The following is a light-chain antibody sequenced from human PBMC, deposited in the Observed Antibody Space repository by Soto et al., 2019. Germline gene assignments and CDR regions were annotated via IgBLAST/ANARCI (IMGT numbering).Light chain of an antibody. Sequence: EIVRTHAPSTLSVSPGERATLSCMASQSVSSNLAWYQQKPGQAPRLLIYGASTRATGIPARFSGSGSGTEFTLTITSLQSEDFAVYYCHQYNNWPQTFGQGTKVDIK. CDR1: QSVSSN. V-gene: IGKV3-15*01. J-gene: IGKJ1*01. CDR3: HQYNNWPQT. CDR2: GAS.